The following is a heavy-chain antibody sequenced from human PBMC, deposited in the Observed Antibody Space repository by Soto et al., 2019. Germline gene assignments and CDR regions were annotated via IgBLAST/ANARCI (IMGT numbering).Heavy chain of an antibody. J-gene: IGHJ3*01. CDR2: SRNKARGYTT. Sequence: EVQLVESGGGLVQPGGSLRLSCAASGFTFSDHHIDWVRQAPGKGLEWVGRSRNKARGYTTEYAPSVKGRFTISRDASRSSVFLEIHSLKTDDTAMYYCVSDDSRGDSSAFDRWGQGTMVTVSS. V-gene: IGHV3-72*01. D-gene: IGHD3-10*01. CDR3: VSDDSRGDSSAFDR. CDR1: GFTFSDHH.